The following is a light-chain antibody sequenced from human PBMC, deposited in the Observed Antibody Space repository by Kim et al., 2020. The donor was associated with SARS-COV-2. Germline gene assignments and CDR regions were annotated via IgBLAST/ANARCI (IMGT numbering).Light chain of an antibody. CDR3: QVWDTGSDHPI. CDR1: SIGLKS. Sequence: APGKTARIPVGENSIGLKSVPWNQQKPGQAPVLVIYYDTDRPSGIPERFSGSNAGNTATLTISRVEAGDEADYYCQVWDTGSDHPIFGGGTQLTVL. CDR2: YDT. V-gene: IGLV3-21*04. J-gene: IGLJ2*01.